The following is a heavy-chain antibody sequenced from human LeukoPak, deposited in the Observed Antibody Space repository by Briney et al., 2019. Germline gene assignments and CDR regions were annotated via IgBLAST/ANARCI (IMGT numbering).Heavy chain of an antibody. D-gene: IGHD3-10*01. J-gene: IGHJ6*02. CDR3: ARNQYYYGSGYLDV. V-gene: IGHV4-59*01. CDR2: IYYSGST. CDR1: GGSISSYY. Sequence: SETLSLTCTVSGGSISSYYWSWIRQPPGKGLEWIGYIYYSGSTNDNPSLKSRVTISVDTSKNQFSLKLSSVTAADTAVYYCARNQYYYGSGYLDVWGQGTTVTVSS.